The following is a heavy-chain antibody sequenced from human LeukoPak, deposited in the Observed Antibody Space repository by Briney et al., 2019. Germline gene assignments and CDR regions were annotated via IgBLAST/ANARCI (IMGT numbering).Heavy chain of an antibody. V-gene: IGHV3-7*01. CDR1: GFTFSSYW. CDR2: IKQDGGEK. CDR3: AKDPRRYSRTGGYFDY. Sequence: GGSLRLSCAASGFTFSSYWMSWVRQAPGKGLEWAANIKQDGGEKYYVDSVKGRFTISRDNAKNSLYLQMISLRTEDTAVYYCAKDPRRYSRTGGYFDYWGQGTLVTVSS. D-gene: IGHD6-13*01. J-gene: IGHJ4*02.